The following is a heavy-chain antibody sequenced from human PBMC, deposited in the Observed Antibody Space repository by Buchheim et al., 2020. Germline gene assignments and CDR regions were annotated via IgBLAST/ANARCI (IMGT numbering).Heavy chain of an antibody. V-gene: IGHV4-4*02. Sequence: QVQLQESGPGLVKPSGTLSLTCAVSGGSISSSNWWSWVRQPPGKGLEWIGEIYHSGSTNYNPSLKSRVTISGDKSKNQFSLKLSSVTAADTAVYYCARVNYDFWSGYYRSYYYGMDVWGQGTT. D-gene: IGHD3-3*01. J-gene: IGHJ6*02. CDR1: GGSISSSNW. CDR2: IYHSGST. CDR3: ARVNYDFWSGYYRSYYYGMDV.